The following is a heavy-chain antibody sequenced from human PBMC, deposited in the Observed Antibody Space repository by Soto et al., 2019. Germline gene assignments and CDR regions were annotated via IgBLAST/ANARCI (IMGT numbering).Heavy chain of an antibody. CDR2: INGDGTDT. D-gene: IGHD3-16*01. V-gene: IGHV3-74*03. CDR1: VFTFSIYW. J-gene: IGHJ4*02. CDR3: AREVGRGSGSYYLDY. Sequence: GGSLRLSCSASVFTFSIYWMHWVRQAPGKGLLWVSRINGDGTDTTYADSVKGRFTISRDNAKNTVYLQMNGLRAEDTAVYYCAREVGRGSGSYYLDYWGQETLVTVSS.